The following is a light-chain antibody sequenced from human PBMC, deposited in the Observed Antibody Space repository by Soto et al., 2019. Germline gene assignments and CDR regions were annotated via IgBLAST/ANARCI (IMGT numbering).Light chain of an antibody. Sequence: EIVLTQSPDTLSLSPGERVTLSCRASQSVSSNLAWYQQKPGQAPRLLIYGASTRATGIPARFGGSGSGTEFTLTISSLQSEDFAVYYCQQYNNWPPNTFGQGTKVDIK. CDR1: QSVSSN. CDR3: QQYNNWPPNT. V-gene: IGKV3-15*01. CDR2: GAS. J-gene: IGKJ1*01.